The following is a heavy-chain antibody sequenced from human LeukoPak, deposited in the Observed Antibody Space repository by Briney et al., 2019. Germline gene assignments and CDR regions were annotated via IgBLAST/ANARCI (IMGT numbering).Heavy chain of an antibody. V-gene: IGHV3-11*06. Sequence: SVKGRFTISRDNAKNSLYLQMNSLRAEDTAVYYCARDPGATGAFDIWGQGTMVTVSS. CDR3: ARDPGATGAFDI. D-gene: IGHD1-26*01. J-gene: IGHJ3*02.